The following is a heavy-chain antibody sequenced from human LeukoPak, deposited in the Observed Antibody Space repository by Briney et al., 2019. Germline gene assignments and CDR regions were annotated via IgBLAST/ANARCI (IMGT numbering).Heavy chain of an antibody. J-gene: IGHJ6*03. CDR1: GGTFSSYA. CDR3: ARENRVSTLSYHYYYMDV. D-gene: IGHD1-14*01. Sequence: SVKVSCKASGGTFSSYAISWVRQAPGQGLEWMGGIIPSFGTANYAQKFQGRVTITTDESTSTAYMELSSLRSEDTAVYYCARENRVSTLSYHYYYMDVWGKGTTVTVSS. V-gene: IGHV1-69*05. CDR2: IIPSFGTA.